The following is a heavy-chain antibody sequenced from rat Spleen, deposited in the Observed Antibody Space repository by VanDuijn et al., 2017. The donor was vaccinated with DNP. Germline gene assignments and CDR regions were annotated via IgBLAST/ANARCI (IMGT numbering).Heavy chain of an antibody. CDR3: TRHTTGMDY. J-gene: IGHJ2*01. Sequence: EVQLQESGPGLVKPSQSLSLTCSVTGYSITSNHWGWTRKFPGNKMVWIGHISYSGSTSYNPSLESRISITRDTSKNQFFLQLNSVTTEDTATYYCTRHTTGMDYWGQGVMVTVSS. V-gene: IGHV3-1*01. CDR2: ISYSGST. D-gene: IGHD1-7*01. CDR1: GYSITSNH.